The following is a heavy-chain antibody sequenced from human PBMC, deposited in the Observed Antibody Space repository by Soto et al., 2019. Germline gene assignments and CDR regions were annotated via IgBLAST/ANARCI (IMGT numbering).Heavy chain of an antibody. J-gene: IGHJ6*02. CDR3: AASIFYYGMDV. Sequence: GESLKISCNGSAYTFTNYYIGWVRQMAGKGLEWMGIIYPGDSETTYSPSFQGQVTISADKSITTTYLQWSSLKASDTAIYYCAASIFYYGMDVWGQGTTVTVSS. CDR2: IYPGDSET. CDR1: AYTFTNYY. V-gene: IGHV5-51*01.